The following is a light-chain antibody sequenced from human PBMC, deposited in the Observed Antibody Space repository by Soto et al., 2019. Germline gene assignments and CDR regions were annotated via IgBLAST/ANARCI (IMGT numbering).Light chain of an antibody. J-gene: IGKJ3*01. CDR2: AAS. Sequence: DIQMTQSPTSLSASVGDRVTITCRASQDIRNFVAWYQQKPWKAPKLLIYAASTLQSGVPSRFSGSGSGTDFTRTINSLQPEDVAPYSCQKYSSVPVFGPGTKVEIK. CDR3: QKYSSVPV. CDR1: QDIRNF. V-gene: IGKV1-27*01.